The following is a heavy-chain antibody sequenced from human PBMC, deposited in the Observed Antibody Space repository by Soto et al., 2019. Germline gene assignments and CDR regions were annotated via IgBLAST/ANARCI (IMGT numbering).Heavy chain of an antibody. Sequence: SETLSLTCTVSGGSISSSSYYWGWIRQPPGKGLEWIGSIYYSGSTYYNPSLKSRVTISVDTSKNQFSLKLSSVTAADTAVYYCARHTVAATLHFDYWGQGTPVTVSS. J-gene: IGHJ4*02. D-gene: IGHD2-15*01. CDR2: IYYSGST. CDR1: GGSISSSSYY. CDR3: ARHTVAATLHFDY. V-gene: IGHV4-39*01.